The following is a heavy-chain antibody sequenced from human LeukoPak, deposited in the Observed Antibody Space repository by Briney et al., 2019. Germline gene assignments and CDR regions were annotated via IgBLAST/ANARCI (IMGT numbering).Heavy chain of an antibody. CDR3: ARDRGDYYDSRGPFDY. CDR1: GYTFTGYY. Sequence: ASVKVSCKASGYTFTGYYMHWVRQAPGQGLEWMGWINPNSGGTNYAQKFQGRVTMTRDTSISTAYMELSRLRSDDTAVYYCARDRGDYYDSRGPFDYWGQGTLVTVSS. D-gene: IGHD3-22*01. V-gene: IGHV1-2*02. CDR2: INPNSGGT. J-gene: IGHJ4*02.